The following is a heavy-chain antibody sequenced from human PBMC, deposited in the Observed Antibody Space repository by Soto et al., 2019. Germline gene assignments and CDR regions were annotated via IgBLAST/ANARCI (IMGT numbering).Heavy chain of an antibody. V-gene: IGHV3-33*01. J-gene: IGHJ4*02. Sequence: PGGSLRQSVVEAGFAYSSYGLLWVRQAPGKGLEWVAVIWYDGSNKYYADSVKGRFTISRDNSKNTLYLQMNSLRAEDTAVYYCARDRDQYYFDYWGQGTLVTVSS. D-gene: IGHD2-2*01. CDR2: IWYDGSNK. CDR3: ARDRDQYYFDY. CDR1: GFAYSSYG.